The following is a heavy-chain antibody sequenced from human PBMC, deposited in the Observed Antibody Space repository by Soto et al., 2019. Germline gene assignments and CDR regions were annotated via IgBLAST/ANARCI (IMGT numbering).Heavy chain of an antibody. CDR1: GASISSSNYY. CDR2: MYYSGRT. J-gene: IGHJ6*04. Sequence: SETLSLTCTVSGASISSSNYYLGWIRQPPGRGLEWIGTMYYSGRTYYKPSLKSRVTTSVDTSKNQFSLKLSAVTATDTAVYYCARHGNTVTTGYYYGMEVWGEGTKVTVSS. D-gene: IGHD4-17*01. V-gene: IGHV4-39*01. CDR3: ARHGNTVTTGYYYGMEV.